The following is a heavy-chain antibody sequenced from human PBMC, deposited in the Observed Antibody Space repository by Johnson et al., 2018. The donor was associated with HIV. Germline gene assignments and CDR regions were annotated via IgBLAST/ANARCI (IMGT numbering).Heavy chain of an antibody. Sequence: QVQLVESGGGVVQPGGSLRLSCAASGFTFSSYGMHWVCQAPGKGLEWVAFIRYDGSNKYYADSVQGRFTISRDKSENTLFLQMNRLRDEDTAVYYCAEDVGNNWPDSINIWGQGTMGTVSS. CDR1: GFTFSSYG. J-gene: IGHJ3*02. D-gene: IGHD1-20*01. CDR3: AEDVGNNWPDSINI. CDR2: IRYDGSNK. V-gene: IGHV3-30*02.